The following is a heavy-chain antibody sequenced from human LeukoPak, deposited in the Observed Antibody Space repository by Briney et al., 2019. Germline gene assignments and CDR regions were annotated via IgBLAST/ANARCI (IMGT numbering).Heavy chain of an antibody. Sequence: PGGSLRLSCAASGFTFSSYAMSWVRQAPGKGLEWVSAISGSGGSTYYADSVKGRFTISRDNSKNTLYLQMNSLRAEDTAVYYCAKDHLDILTGGPYWYFDLWGRGTLVTVSS. CDR2: ISGSGGST. CDR1: GFTFSSYA. J-gene: IGHJ2*01. CDR3: AKDHLDILTGGPYWYFDL. V-gene: IGHV3-23*01. D-gene: IGHD3-9*01.